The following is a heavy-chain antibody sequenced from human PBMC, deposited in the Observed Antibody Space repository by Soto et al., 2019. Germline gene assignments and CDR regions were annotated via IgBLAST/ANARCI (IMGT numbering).Heavy chain of an antibody. D-gene: IGHD2-15*01. CDR1: GGSISSSSYY. CDR2: IYYSGST. J-gene: IGHJ3*02. CDR3: ASRYCSGGSCYVRDAFDI. V-gene: IGHV4-39*01. Sequence: QLQLQESGSGLVKPSETLSLTCTVSGGSISSSSYYWGWIRQPPGKGLEWIGSIYYSGSTYYNPSLKSRVTISVDTSKNQFSLKLSSVTAADTAVYYCASRYCSGGSCYVRDAFDIWGQGTMVTVSS.